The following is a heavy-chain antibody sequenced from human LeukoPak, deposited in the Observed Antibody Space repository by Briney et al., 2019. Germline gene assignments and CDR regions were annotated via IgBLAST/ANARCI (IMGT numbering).Heavy chain of an antibody. CDR2: IYTSGST. V-gene: IGHV4-61*02. Sequence: SETLSLTCTVSGGSISSGSYYWSWIRQPAGKGLEWIGRIYTSGSTNYNPSLKSRVTISVDTSKNQFSLKLSSVTAADTAVYYCARDSGYGDYYYYYYGMDVWGQGTTVTVSS. CDR1: GGSISSGSYY. D-gene: IGHD4-17*01. CDR3: ARDSGYGDYYYYYYGMDV. J-gene: IGHJ6*02.